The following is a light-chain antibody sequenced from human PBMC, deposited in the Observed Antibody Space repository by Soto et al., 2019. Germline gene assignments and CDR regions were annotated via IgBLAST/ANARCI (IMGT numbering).Light chain of an antibody. Sequence: EIVLTQSPGTLSLSPGERATLSCRASQSVSSNSLAWYQQKPGQTPRLLIYDASSRATGIPDRFSGSGSGTDFTLTISRLEPEDFAVYYCQQYDSSPLTFGGGTKVEIK. J-gene: IGKJ4*01. V-gene: IGKV3-20*01. CDR1: QSVSSNS. CDR3: QQYDSSPLT. CDR2: DAS.